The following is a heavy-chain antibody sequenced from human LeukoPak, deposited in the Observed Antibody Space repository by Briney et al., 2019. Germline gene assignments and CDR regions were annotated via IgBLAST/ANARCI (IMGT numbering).Heavy chain of an antibody. V-gene: IGHV3-30*18. CDR1: GFTFSSYG. J-gene: IGHJ6*03. CDR3: ANGEVNSGSYFRLYYYYYIDV. CDR2: ISYDGSNK. Sequence: GGSLRLSCAASGFTFSSYGMHWVRQAPGKGLEWVAVISYDGSNKYYADSVKGRFTISRDNSKNTLYLQMNSLRAEDTAVYYCANGEVNSGSYFRLYYYYYIDVWGKGTTVTVSS. D-gene: IGHD1-26*01.